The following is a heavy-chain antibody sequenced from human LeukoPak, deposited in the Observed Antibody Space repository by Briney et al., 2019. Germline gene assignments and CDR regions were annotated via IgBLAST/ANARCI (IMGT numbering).Heavy chain of an antibody. J-gene: IGHJ6*03. D-gene: IGHD3-10*01. Sequence: GESLKISCKGSGYSFTTYWIGWVRQLPGKGLEWMGIIYPGDSDTRYSPSFQGQVTISADKSISTAYLQWSSLKASDTAMYYCAKHLNPGIWGYYHMDVWGKGTSVTVSS. CDR2: IYPGDSDT. V-gene: IGHV5-51*01. CDR1: GYSFTTYW. CDR3: AKHLNPGIWGYYHMDV.